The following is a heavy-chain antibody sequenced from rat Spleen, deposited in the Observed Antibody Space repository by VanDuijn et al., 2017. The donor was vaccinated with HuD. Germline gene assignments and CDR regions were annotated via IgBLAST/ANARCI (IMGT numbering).Heavy chain of an antibody. V-gene: IGHV5S23*01. Sequence: EVQLVESGGGLVQPGRSLKLSCAASGFTFSNYDMAWVRQAPTKGLEWVASISTGGGNTYYRDSVKGRFTISRDNAKSSLNLEMDSLRSEDTATYFCVRYSGKYYGYNFLNYWGQGVMVTVSS. CDR2: ISTGGGNT. CDR3: VRYSGKYYGYNFLNY. J-gene: IGHJ2*01. D-gene: IGHD1-9*01. CDR1: GFTFSNYD.